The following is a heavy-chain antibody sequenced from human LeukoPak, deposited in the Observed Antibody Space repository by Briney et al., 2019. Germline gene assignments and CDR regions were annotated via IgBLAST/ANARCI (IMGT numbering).Heavy chain of an antibody. D-gene: IGHD3-10*01. V-gene: IGHV4-4*07. Sequence: SETLSLTCTVSGGSISSYYWSWIRQPAGKGLEWIRRIYTSGSTNYNPSLKSRGTTSVDTSKHPFSLKLSSVTAADTAVYYCARVYNIPFSSGIYAFDIWGQGTMVTVSS. CDR1: GGSISSYY. CDR3: ARVYNIPFSSGIYAFDI. CDR2: IYTSGST. J-gene: IGHJ3*02.